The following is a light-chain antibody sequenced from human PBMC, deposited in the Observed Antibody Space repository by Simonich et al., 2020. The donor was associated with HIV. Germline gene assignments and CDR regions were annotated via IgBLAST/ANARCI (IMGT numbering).Light chain of an antibody. CDR3: MQALQTPRT. J-gene: IGKJ1*01. V-gene: IGKV2-30*02. Sequence: DVVMTQSPLSLPVTLGQPASISCRSSQSLVHSDGNTYLHWFQQRPGQSPRRLIHKVSNRDSGVPDRFSGRGSGTDFTLKSSRVEAEDVGVYYCMQALQTPRTFGQGTKVEIK. CDR2: KVS. CDR1: QSLVHSDGNTY.